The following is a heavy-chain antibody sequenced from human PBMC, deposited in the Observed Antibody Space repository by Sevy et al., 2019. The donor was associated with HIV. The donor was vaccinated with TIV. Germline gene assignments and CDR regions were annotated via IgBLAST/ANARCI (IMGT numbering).Heavy chain of an antibody. CDR3: AKGNSGSFDY. V-gene: IGHV3-7*01. J-gene: IGHJ4*02. CDR1: GFSFSTYW. D-gene: IGHD3-22*01. CDR2: IKKDESEK. Sequence: GGSLILSCAASGFSFSTYWMHWVRQAPGKGLEWVANIKKDESEKYYVASLKGRFTTSRDNAKNSVYLEMNSLRPEETASYYCAKGNSGSFDYWVQGTLVTVSS.